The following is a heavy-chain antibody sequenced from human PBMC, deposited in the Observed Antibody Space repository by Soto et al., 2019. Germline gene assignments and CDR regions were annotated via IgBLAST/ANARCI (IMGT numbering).Heavy chain of an antibody. CDR1: GYSFTSYW. CDR2: IYPGDSDT. D-gene: IGHD5-12*01. Sequence: GESLKISCKGSGYSFTSYWIAWVRQMPGKGLEWMGIIYPGDSDTRYSPSFQGQVAISADKSISTAYLQWSGLKASDTAMYYCARRVISSGYDYNWFDPWGQGTLVTVSS. J-gene: IGHJ5*02. CDR3: ARRVISSGYDYNWFDP. V-gene: IGHV5-51*01.